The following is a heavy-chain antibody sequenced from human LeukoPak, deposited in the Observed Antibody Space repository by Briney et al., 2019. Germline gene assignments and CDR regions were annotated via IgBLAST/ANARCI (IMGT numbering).Heavy chain of an antibody. CDR3: AHRGGR. D-gene: IGHD1-26*01. CDR1: GGSVSSGISY. CDR2: IYWNDDK. Sequence: TLSLTCTVSGGSVSSGISYWSWIRQPPGKALEWLALIYWNDDKYYSPSLKTRLTITKDTSKNHVVLTMTNMDPVDTATYYCAHRGGRWGQGTLVTVSS. V-gene: IGHV2-5*01. J-gene: IGHJ4*02.